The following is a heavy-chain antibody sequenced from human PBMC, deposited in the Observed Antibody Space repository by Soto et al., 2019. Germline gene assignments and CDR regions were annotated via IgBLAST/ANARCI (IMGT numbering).Heavy chain of an antibody. J-gene: IGHJ3*02. D-gene: IGHD6-13*01. CDR3: AKAGVAAAGSDAFDI. CDR1: GFTFSSYG. CDR2: ISYDGSNK. Sequence: GGSLRLSCAASGFTFSSYGMHWVRQAPGKGLEWVAVISYDGSNKYYADSVKGRFTISRDNSKNTLYLQMNSLRAEDTAVYYCAKAGVAAAGSDAFDIWGQGTMVTVSS. V-gene: IGHV3-30*18.